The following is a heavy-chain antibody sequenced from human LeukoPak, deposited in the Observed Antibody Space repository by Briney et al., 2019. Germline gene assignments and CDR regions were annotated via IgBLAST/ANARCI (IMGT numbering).Heavy chain of an antibody. CDR1: GYSFTSYW. V-gene: IGHV5-51*01. CDR2: IYLGESDT. J-gene: IGHJ6*02. D-gene: IGHD4-23*01. Sequence: KVGESLKISCKGSGYSFTSYWIGWVRQMPGKGLEWMGIIYLGESDTRYNPSFQGQVHISADKAISTAYLQWSSLKASDTAMYYCARHHTVAGSDPLGYYYYYGMDVWGQGTTVTVSS. CDR3: ARHHTVAGSDPLGYYYYYGMDV.